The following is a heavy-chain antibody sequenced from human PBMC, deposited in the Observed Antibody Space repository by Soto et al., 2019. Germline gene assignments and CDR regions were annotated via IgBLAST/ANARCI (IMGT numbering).Heavy chain of an antibody. V-gene: IGHV1-18*01. CDR1: GYTFTSYG. CDR3: ARDLGLVVPAVHHNWFDP. Sequence: GASVKVSCKXSGYTFTSYGISWVRQAPGQGLEWMGWISAYNGNTNYAQKLQGRVTMTTDTSTSTAYMELRSLRSDDTAVYYCARDLGLVVPAVHHNWFDPWGQGTLVTVSS. D-gene: IGHD2-2*01. CDR2: ISAYNGNT. J-gene: IGHJ5*02.